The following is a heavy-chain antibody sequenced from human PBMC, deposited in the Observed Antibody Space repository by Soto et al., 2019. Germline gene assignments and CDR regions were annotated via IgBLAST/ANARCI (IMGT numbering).Heavy chain of an antibody. CDR2: INPNSGGT. CDR1: GYTFTGYY. CDR3: ARDLGITGTTPYYYGMDV. D-gene: IGHD1-20*01. Sequence: QVQLVQSGAEVKKPGASVKVSCKASGYTFTGYYMHWVRQAPGQGLEWMGWINPNSGGTNYAQKFQGWVTMTRDTYISTAYMELSRLRSDDTAVYYCARDLGITGTTPYYYGMDVWGQGTTVTVSS. V-gene: IGHV1-2*04. J-gene: IGHJ6*02.